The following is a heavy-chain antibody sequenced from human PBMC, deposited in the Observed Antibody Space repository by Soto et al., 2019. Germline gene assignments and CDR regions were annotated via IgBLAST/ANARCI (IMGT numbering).Heavy chain of an antibody. D-gene: IGHD3-10*01. Sequence: SETLSLTCAVYGGSFSGYYWSWIRQPPGKGLEWIGEINHSGSTNYNPSLKSRVTISVDTSKNQFSLKLSSVTAADTAVYYCARSKKSGYYYGSGSYYWFDPWVQGTLVTVSS. CDR2: INHSGST. CDR1: GGSFSGYY. J-gene: IGHJ5*02. V-gene: IGHV4-34*01. CDR3: ARSKKSGYYYGSGSYYWFDP.